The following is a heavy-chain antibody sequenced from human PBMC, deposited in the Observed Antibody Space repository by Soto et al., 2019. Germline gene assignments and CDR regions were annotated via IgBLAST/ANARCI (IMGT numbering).Heavy chain of an antibody. V-gene: IGHV1-69*02. CDR3: SRSPYSGSYYGLFDP. CDR1: GGTFSSYT. J-gene: IGHJ5*02. Sequence: QVQLVQSGAEVKKPGSSVKVSCKASGGTFSSYTISWVRQAPGQGLEWMGRIIPILGIANYAQKFQGRVTITADKSTSRADMELRSRRSEDTAVYYCSRSPYSGSYYGLFDPWGQGTLVTVSS. D-gene: IGHD1-26*01. CDR2: IIPILGIA.